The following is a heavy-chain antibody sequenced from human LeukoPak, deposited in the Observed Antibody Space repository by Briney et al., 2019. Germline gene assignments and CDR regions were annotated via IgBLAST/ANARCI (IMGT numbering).Heavy chain of an antibody. D-gene: IGHD3-10*01. V-gene: IGHV1-3*01. CDR3: ARGSFGLWFGELGFDY. CDR1: GYTFTSYA. Sequence: GASVTVSCKASGYTFTSYAMHWVRQAPGRRLEWMGWINAGNGNTKYSQKFQGRVTITRDTSASTAYMELSSLRSEDTAVYYCARGSFGLWFGELGFDYWGQGTLVTVSS. J-gene: IGHJ4*02. CDR2: INAGNGNT.